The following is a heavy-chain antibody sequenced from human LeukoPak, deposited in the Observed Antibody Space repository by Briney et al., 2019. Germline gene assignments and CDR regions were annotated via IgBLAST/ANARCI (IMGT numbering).Heavy chain of an antibody. CDR1: GGSISSYY. D-gene: IGHD5-18*01. CDR3: ARSPARGYSYGPGYFDL. V-gene: IGHV4-59*01. Sequence: TSETLSLTCTVSGGSISSYYWSWIRQPPGKGLEWIGYIYYSGSTNYNPSLKSRVTISVDTSKNQFSLKLSSVTAADTAVYYCARSPARGYSYGPGYFDLWGRGTLVTVSS. CDR2: IYYSGST. J-gene: IGHJ2*01.